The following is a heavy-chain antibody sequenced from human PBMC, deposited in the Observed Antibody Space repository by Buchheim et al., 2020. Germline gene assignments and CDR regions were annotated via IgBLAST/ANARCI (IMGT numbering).Heavy chain of an antibody. J-gene: IGHJ4*02. D-gene: IGHD6-13*01. CDR1: GFTFSDYA. CDR2: ISCSGTGT. V-gene: IGHV3-23*01. CDR3: AKDGFWSSSWSFPDY. Sequence: EVQLLESGGGLVQPGGSLRLSCASSGFTFSDYAMSWVRQAPGKGLEWVSAISCSGTGTYSADSVKGRFPISRDNSKSTLSLQMNSLRAEDTAVYYCAKDGFWSSSWSFPDYWGQGTL.